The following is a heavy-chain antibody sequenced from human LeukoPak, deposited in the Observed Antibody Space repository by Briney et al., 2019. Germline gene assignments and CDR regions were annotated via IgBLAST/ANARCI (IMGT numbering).Heavy chain of an antibody. Sequence: SSETLSLTCTVSGGSISSGDYYWSWIRQAPEKGLEWIGYFYFSGNTNYNPSLKSRVTISVDTSKNQFSLKLTSVTAADTAVYFCARVLPTYYYDTSGCYFDYWGQGTLVTVSS. D-gene: IGHD3-22*01. CDR3: ARVLPTYYYDTSGCYFDY. V-gene: IGHV4-30-4*01. CDR1: GGSISSGDYY. CDR2: FYFSGNT. J-gene: IGHJ4*02.